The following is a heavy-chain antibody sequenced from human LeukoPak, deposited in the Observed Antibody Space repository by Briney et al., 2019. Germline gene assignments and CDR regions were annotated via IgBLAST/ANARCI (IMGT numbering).Heavy chain of an antibody. Sequence: SETLSLTCTVSGGSISSYYWSWIRQPPGKGLEWIGEIYHSGSTNYNPSLKSRVTISVDKSKNQFSLKLSSVTAADTAVYYCARDYPTSFYAFDIWGQGTMVTVSS. CDR2: IYHSGST. D-gene: IGHD3-16*01. CDR1: GGSISSYY. CDR3: ARDYPTSFYAFDI. J-gene: IGHJ3*02. V-gene: IGHV4-59*12.